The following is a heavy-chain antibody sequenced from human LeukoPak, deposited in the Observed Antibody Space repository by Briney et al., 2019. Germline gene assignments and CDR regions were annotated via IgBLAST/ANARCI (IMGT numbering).Heavy chain of an antibody. CDR2: ISGSGDST. D-gene: IGHD5-12*01. V-gene: IGHV3-23*01. CDR1: GLTFTSHA. Sequence: GGSLRLSCAASGLTFTSHAMGWVRQAPGRGREWVSIISGSGDSTYYADSVKGRFTISRDNSKNTLYLQMNSLRADDTAVYYCAKESGYDVDFDYWGQGTLVTVSS. J-gene: IGHJ4*02. CDR3: AKESGYDVDFDY.